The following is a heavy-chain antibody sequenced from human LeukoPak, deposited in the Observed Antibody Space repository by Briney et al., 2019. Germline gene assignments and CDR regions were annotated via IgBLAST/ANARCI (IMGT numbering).Heavy chain of an antibody. V-gene: IGHV4-59*01. J-gene: IGHJ4*02. Sequence: TSETLSLTCTVSGGSISSYYWSWIRQPPGKGLEWIGYIYYSGSTNYNPSLKSRVTISVDTSKNQFSLKLSSVTAADTAVYYCAREREGTDYWGQGTLVTVSS. CDR1: GGSISSYY. CDR2: IYYSGST. CDR3: AREREGTDY. D-gene: IGHD1-1*01.